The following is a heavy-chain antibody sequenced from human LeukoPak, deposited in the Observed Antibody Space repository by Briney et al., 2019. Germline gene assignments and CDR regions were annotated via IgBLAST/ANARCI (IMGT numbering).Heavy chain of an antibody. CDR2: IKQDGSEK. Sequence: GGSLRLSCAASGFTFSDYWMTWVRQAPGKGREWVAHIKQDGSEKYYVDCIKGRFTISRDNAKNLVYLQMNSLRAEDTAVYYCARGWNYAFRFDYWGQGTLVTVSS. V-gene: IGHV3-7*01. D-gene: IGHD1-7*01. CDR1: GFTFSDYW. J-gene: IGHJ4*02. CDR3: ARGWNYAFRFDY.